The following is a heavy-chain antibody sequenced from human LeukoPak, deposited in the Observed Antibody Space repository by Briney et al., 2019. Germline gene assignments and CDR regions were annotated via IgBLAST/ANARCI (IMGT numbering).Heavy chain of an antibody. V-gene: IGHV3-48*02. D-gene: IGHD4-17*01. J-gene: IGHJ4*02. CDR2: ISSSSSTI. CDR3: ARLTSATVTYDY. CDR1: GFTFSNAW. Sequence: GGSLRLSCAASGFTFSNAWMNWVRQAPGKGLEGVSYISSSSSTIHYADSVKGRFTISRDNAKNSLYLQMNSLRDEDTAVYYCARLTSATVTYDYWGQGTLVTVSS.